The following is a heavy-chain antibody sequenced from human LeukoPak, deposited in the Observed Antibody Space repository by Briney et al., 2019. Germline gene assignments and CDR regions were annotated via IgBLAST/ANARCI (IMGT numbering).Heavy chain of an antibody. J-gene: IGHJ3*02. CDR2: IYTSGST. V-gene: IGHV4-61*02. D-gene: IGHD3-22*01. Sequence: SQTLSLTCTVSGDSISSGNYYWGWIRQPARKGLEWIGRIYTSGSTNYNPSLKSRVTISVDTSKNQFSLKLTSVTAADTAVYYCARGPYKYDGSGAFDIWGQGTMVTVSS. CDR1: GDSISSGNYY. CDR3: ARGPYKYDGSGAFDI.